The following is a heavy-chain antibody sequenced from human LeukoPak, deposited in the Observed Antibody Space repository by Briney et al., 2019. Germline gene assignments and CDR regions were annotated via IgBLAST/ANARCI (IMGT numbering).Heavy chain of an antibody. V-gene: IGHV3-48*01. CDR2: ISSSSSTI. J-gene: IGHJ4*02. Sequence: GGSLRLSCAAFGFTFSTYSMNWVRQAPGKGLEWVSYISSSSSTIYYADSVKGRFTISRDNAKNSLYLQMNSLRAEDTAVYYCARGFGHSSGYMVSFHTYYFDYWGQGTLVTVSS. CDR3: ARGFGHSSGYMVSFHTYYFDY. CDR1: GFTFSTYS. D-gene: IGHD3-22*01.